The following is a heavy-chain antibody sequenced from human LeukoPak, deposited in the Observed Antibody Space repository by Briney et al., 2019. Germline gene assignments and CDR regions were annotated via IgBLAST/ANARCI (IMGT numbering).Heavy chain of an antibody. CDR1: GFTFGSYA. CDR3: AKRGVEIRGLLVIGYHKETSYFDH. Sequence: PGGSLRLSCAASGFTFGSYAMYWVRQAPGKGLEWVSGIFGSGGSPHYADSVKGRFTISRDNSKNTVHLQMNSLRVEDTAVYFCAKRGVEIRGLLVIGYHKETSYFDHWGQGVLVTVSS. V-gene: IGHV3-23*01. D-gene: IGHD3-10*01. CDR2: IFGSGGSP. J-gene: IGHJ4*02.